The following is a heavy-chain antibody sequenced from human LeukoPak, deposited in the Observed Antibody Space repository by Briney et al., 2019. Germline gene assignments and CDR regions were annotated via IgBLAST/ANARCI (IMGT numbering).Heavy chain of an antibody. J-gene: IGHJ6*03. CDR1: GGSISSSSYY. V-gene: IGHV4-39*02. Sequence: PSETLSLTCTVSGGSISSSSYYWGWVRQPPGKGLEWIGSIYYSGDTYYNPSLKSRRVTISVDTSKNQFSLRLSSVTAADTAVYYCAREGRPGSPVLLYYYYYYMDVWGKGTTVTVSS. CDR2: IYYSGDT. D-gene: IGHD1-14*01. CDR3: AREGRPGSPVLLYYYYYYMDV.